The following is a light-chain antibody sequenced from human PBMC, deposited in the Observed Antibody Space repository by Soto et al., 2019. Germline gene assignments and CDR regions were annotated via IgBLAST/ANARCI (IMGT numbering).Light chain of an antibody. J-gene: IGLJ3*02. CDR2: EVT. Sequence: QSALTQPASVSGSPGQSITISCTGTSSNVGGYTYVSWYQQHPGNPPKLMLYEVTTRPSGVSNRFSGSKSGNTASLTISGLQAEDEADYYCSSYTGSNTLVVFGGGTKVTVL. CDR1: SSNVGGYTY. V-gene: IGLV2-14*01. CDR3: SSYTGSNTLVV.